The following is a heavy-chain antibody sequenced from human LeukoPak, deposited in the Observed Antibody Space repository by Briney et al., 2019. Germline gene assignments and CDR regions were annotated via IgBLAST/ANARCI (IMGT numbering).Heavy chain of an antibody. CDR1: GGSISSYY. CDR3: ARESVLMVRGDFDY. V-gene: IGHV4-59*12. Sequence: SETLSLTCTVSGGSISSYYWSLIRQPPGKGLEWIGYIYYSGSTNYNPSLKSRVTISVDTSKNQFSLKLSSVTAADTAVYYCARESVLMVRGDFDYWGQGTLVTVSS. J-gene: IGHJ4*02. CDR2: IYYSGST. D-gene: IGHD3-10*01.